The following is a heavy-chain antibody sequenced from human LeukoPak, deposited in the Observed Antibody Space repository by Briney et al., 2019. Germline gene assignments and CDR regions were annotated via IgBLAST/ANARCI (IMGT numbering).Heavy chain of an antibody. CDR2: IYYSGTT. CDR3: ARTTEGYCRGGSCYYYYYYMDV. V-gene: IGHV4-59*01. CDR1: GGSISTYY. Sequence: SETLSLTCTVSGGSISTYYWNWIRQPPGKGLEWIGYIYYSGTTNYNPSLKSRVSMSVDTSKTQFSLKLSSVTAADTAVYYCARTTEGYCRGGSCYYYYYYMDVWGKGTTVTVSS. J-gene: IGHJ6*03. D-gene: IGHD2-15*01.